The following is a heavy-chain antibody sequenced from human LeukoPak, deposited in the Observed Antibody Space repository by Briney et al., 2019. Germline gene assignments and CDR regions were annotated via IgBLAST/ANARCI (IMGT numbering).Heavy chain of an antibody. CDR3: ARRLRLYYYYYMDF. J-gene: IGHJ6*03. CDR2: IKHSGST. V-gene: IGHV4-34*01. D-gene: IGHD5-12*01. CDR1: GGSFSGYY. Sequence: SETLSLTCAVYGGSFSGYYWSWIRQPPGKGLEWIGEIKHSGSTNYNPSLKSRVTISVDTSKKQFSLKLSSVTAADTAVYYCARRLRLYYYYYMDFWGKGTTVTISS.